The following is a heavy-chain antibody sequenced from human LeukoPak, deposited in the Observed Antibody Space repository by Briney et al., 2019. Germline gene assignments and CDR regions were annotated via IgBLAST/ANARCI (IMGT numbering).Heavy chain of an antibody. CDR3: ARVDRYHYYLDV. V-gene: IGHV1-69*05. CDR1: GGTFSTFS. J-gene: IGHJ6*03. CDR2: IIPVFGTA. Sequence: SVKVSCKASGGTFSTFSITWVRQAPGQGLEWMGGIIPVFGTANYAQQFQGRVAVATDESTSTAYLELSSLRSEDTAIYYCARVDRYHYYLDVWGKGTTVTVSS.